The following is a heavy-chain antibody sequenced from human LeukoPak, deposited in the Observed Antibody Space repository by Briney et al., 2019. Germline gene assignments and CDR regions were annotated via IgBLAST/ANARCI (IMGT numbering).Heavy chain of an antibody. CDR1: GGSISSYY. CDR2: IYYSGST. CDR3: ARHGWGVRGVIPEYYFDY. Sequence: SETLSLTCTVSGGSISSYYWSWIRQPPGKGLEWIGYIYYSGSTNYNPSLKSRVTISVDTSKNQFSLKLSSVTAADTAVYYCARHGWGVRGVIPEYYFDYWGQGTLVTVSS. V-gene: IGHV4-59*08. J-gene: IGHJ4*02. D-gene: IGHD3-10*01.